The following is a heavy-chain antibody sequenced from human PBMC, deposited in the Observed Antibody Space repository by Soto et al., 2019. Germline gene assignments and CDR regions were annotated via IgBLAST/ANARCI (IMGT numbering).Heavy chain of an antibody. J-gene: IGHJ3*02. D-gene: IGHD3-9*01. CDR3: AKDGPNPRAVLLYFVWRVAFDI. CDR2: ISGSGGST. Sequence: GGSLRLSCAASGFTFSSYAMSWVRQAPGKGLEWVSAISGSGGSTYYADSVEGRFTISRDNSKNTLYLQMNSLRAEDTAVYYCAKDGPNPRAVLLYFVWRVAFDIWGQGTMVTVSS. V-gene: IGHV3-23*01. CDR1: GFTFSSYA.